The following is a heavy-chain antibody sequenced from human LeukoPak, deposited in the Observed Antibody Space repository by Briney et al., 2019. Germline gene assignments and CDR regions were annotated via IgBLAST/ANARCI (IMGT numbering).Heavy chain of an antibody. J-gene: IGHJ4*02. CDR1: GYTFTGYY. CDR3: ARVSGNYYYDSSGYYYDY. CDR2: IIPIFGTA. Sequence: SVKVSCKASGYTFTGYYMHWVRQAPAQGLDWMGGIIPIFGTANYAQKFQGRVTITADESTSTAYMELSSLRSEDTAVYYCARVSGNYYYDSSGYYYDYWGQGNLVTVSS. D-gene: IGHD3-22*01. V-gene: IGHV1-69*13.